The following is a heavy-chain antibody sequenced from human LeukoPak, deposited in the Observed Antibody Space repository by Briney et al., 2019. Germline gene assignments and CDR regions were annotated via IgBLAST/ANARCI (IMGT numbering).Heavy chain of an antibody. J-gene: IGHJ3*02. D-gene: IGHD2-2*01. CDR2: ILSDGSKE. CDR3: ARVPPNCSSTSCYLGAFDI. V-gene: IGHV3-30*19. CDR1: GFTFSSYG. Sequence: GGSLRLSCAASGFTFSSYGMHWVRQAPGKGLEWVAVILSDGSKEFYTDSVKGRFTISRDNSKNTLYLQMNSLRAEDTAVYYCARVPPNCSSTSCYLGAFDIWGQGTMVTVSS.